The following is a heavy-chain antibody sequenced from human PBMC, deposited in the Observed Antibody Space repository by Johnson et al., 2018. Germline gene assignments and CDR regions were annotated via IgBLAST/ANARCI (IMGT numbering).Heavy chain of an antibody. V-gene: IGHV4-61*02. CDR2: IYTRGST. Sequence: QVQLQESGPGLVKPSQTLSLTCTVSGGSISSGSYYWSWIRQPAGKGLEWIGRIYTRGSTNYNPSLKSRVTISVDTSKNQFSRKLSSVPAADTAVYYCAREHGDSIYHYYDMDVWGKRTTVTV. J-gene: IGHJ6*03. CDR1: GGSISSGSYY. CDR3: AREHGDSIYHYYDMDV. D-gene: IGHD4-17*01.